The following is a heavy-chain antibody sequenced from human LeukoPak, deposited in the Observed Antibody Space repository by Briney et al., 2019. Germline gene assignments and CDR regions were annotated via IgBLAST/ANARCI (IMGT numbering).Heavy chain of an antibody. V-gene: IGHV4-34*01. CDR3: ARDNASLRIVGMHDAFDI. CDR1: GGSFSGYY. D-gene: IGHD2/OR15-2a*01. J-gene: IGHJ3*02. Sequence: PSETLSLTCAVYGGSFSGYYWSWIRQPPGKGLEWIGEINHSGSTNYNPSLKSRVTISVDTSKNQFSLKLTSVTAADTAVYYCARDNASLRIVGMHDAFDIWGQGTMVTVSS. CDR2: INHSGST.